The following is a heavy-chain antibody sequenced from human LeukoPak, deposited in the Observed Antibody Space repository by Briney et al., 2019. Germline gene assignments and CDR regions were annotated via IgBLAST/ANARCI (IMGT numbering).Heavy chain of an antibody. CDR3: ARDLPGSGVNCDQ. D-gene: IGHD3-10*01. Sequence: PSGTLSLTCAVSGDSISNSYWWTWVRQPPGKGLGWIGEVYHSGSTNYNPSLKSRVTISVDKPNNRFSLRLSSVTAADTAVYYCARDLPGSGVNCDQWGQGTLVTVSS. CDR2: VYHSGST. CDR1: GDSISNSYW. J-gene: IGHJ4*02. V-gene: IGHV4-4*02.